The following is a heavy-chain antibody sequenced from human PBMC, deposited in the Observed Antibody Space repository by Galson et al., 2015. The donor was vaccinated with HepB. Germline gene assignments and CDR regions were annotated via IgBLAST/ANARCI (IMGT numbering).Heavy chain of an antibody. Sequence: SLRLSCAASGFTFNNHAMSWVRQAPGKGLEWVSAIIADGGRTYYADSVKGRFTISRDNSRNTLFLQMNSLRGEDTAVYYCANEGAASGAGYFDSWGQGTLVTVSS. D-gene: IGHD2-15*01. CDR2: IIADGGRT. J-gene: IGHJ4*02. CDR3: ANEGAASGAGYFDS. CDR1: GFTFNNHA. V-gene: IGHV3-23*01.